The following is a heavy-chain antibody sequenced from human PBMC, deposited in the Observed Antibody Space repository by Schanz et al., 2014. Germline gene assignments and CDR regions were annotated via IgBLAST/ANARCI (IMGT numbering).Heavy chain of an antibody. J-gene: IGHJ5*02. CDR1: GFTLSNYA. V-gene: IGHV3-23*04. CDR2: IGVDGTTT. CDR3: TRDVRLDRRGNWFDP. D-gene: IGHD1-1*01. Sequence: EVQLVESGGGLVQPGKSLRLSCAASGFTLSNYAMSWVRQAPGKGLEWVSVIGVDGTTTYYADSVKGRFTISRDNSKNTLYLQMNSLRPEDTAVYYCTRDVRLDRRGNWFDPWGQGTLVTVSS.